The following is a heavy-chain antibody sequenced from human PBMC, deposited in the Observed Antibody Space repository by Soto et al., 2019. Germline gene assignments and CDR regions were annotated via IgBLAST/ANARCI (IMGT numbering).Heavy chain of an antibody. CDR1: GGTFSSYT. CDR3: ARGDYGDLYYYYGMDV. D-gene: IGHD4-17*01. CDR2: IIPILGIA. V-gene: IGHV1-69*02. Sequence: EASVKVSCKASGGTFSSYTISWVRQAPGQGLEWMGRIIPILGIANYAQKFQGRVTITADKSTSTAYMELSSLRSEDTAVYYCARGDYGDLYYYYGMDVWGQGTTVTVSS. J-gene: IGHJ6*02.